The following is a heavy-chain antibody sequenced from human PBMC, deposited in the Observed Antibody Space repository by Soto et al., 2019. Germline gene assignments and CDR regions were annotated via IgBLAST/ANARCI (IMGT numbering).Heavy chain of an antibody. CDR3: ARVDDSSGYYYDY. D-gene: IGHD3-22*01. V-gene: IGHV3-72*01. CDR2: TRNKANSYTT. J-gene: IGHJ4*02. CDR1: GFTFSDHY. Sequence: EVQLVESGGGLVQPGGSLRLSCAASGFTFSDHYMDWVRQAPGKGLEWVGRTRNKANSYTTEYAASVKGRFTISRDDSKNSLYLQMNSLKTEDTAGYYCARVDDSSGYYYDYWGQGTLVTVSS.